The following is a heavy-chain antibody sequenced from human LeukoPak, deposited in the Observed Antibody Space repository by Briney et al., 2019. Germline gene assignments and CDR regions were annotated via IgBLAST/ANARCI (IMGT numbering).Heavy chain of an antibody. V-gene: IGHV4-59*01. CDR1: GGSFSGYY. J-gene: IGHJ5*02. CDR2: IYYSGST. D-gene: IGHD3-3*01. CDR3: ARVIERAVLRFLEWPYANWFDP. Sequence: SETLSLTCAVYGGSFSGYYWGWIRQPPGKGLEWIGYIYYSGSTNYNPSLKSRVTISVDTSKNQFSLKLSSVTAADTAVYYCARVIERAVLRFLEWPYANWFDPWGQGTLVTVSS.